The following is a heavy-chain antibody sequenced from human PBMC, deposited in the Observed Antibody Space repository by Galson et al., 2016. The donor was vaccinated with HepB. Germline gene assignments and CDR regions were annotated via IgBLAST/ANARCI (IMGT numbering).Heavy chain of an antibody. CDR3: AREVPAACNFDY. J-gene: IGHJ4*02. CDR2: INSGDGT. Sequence: SVKVSCKAPEYTFTQYYIHWVRQAPGQGLGWMGMINSGDGTNYAQKFRGRVTMTRDTSTTTVYMELSSLRSEDSAVYYCAREVPAACNFDYWGQGILVSVSS. V-gene: IGHV1-46*01. D-gene: IGHD2-2*01. CDR1: EYTFTQYY.